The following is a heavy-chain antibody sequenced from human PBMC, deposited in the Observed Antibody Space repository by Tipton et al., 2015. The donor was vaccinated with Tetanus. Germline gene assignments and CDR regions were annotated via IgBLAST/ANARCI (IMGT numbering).Heavy chain of an antibody. J-gene: IGHJ6*04. Sequence: LSLTCTASGFTFKGYTLNWVRQAPGNGLEWVAAISGSRLTPYYADSVKGRFTISRDNSKNTLSLQLNSLRADDTAIYYCAKEALGVLNLWGNGTTVIVSS. V-gene: IGHV3-23*01. CDR1: GFTFKGYT. CDR2: ISGSRLTP. CDR3: AKEALGVLNL. D-gene: IGHD1-14*01.